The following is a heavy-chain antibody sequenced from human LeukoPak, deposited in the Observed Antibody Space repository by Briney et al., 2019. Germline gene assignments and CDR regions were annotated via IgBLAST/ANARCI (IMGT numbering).Heavy chain of an antibody. Sequence: GGSLRLSCAVSGFTFCRYAMSGARPATGKGLEWVSAISGSGGSTYYADSVKGRSTISRDNSKNTLYLQMNSLTAEDTAVYHCAKTQTDYYGSGTPYYFDYWGQGTLVTVSS. D-gene: IGHD3-10*01. CDR2: ISGSGGST. CDR1: GFTFCRYA. CDR3: AKTQTDYYGSGTPYYFDY. J-gene: IGHJ4*02. V-gene: IGHV3-23*01.